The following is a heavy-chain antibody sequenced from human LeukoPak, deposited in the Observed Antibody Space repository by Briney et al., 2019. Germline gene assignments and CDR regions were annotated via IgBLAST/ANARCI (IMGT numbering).Heavy chain of an antibody. CDR3: VRSQYWRFDD. D-gene: IGHD2-8*02. CDR2: TYYRSKWYN. CDR1: GDNVSNNSAV. Sequence: SQTLSLTCAISGDNVSNNSAVWNWIRQSPSRGLEWLVRTYYRSKWYNDYGASVKSRITVNPDTSKNQFSLQLNSVTPEDTAVYYCVRSQYWRFDDWGQGTLVTVSS. V-gene: IGHV6-1*01. J-gene: IGHJ4*02.